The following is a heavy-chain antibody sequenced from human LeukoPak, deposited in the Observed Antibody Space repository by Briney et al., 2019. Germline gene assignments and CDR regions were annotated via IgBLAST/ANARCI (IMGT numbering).Heavy chain of an antibody. J-gene: IGHJ4*02. Sequence: GGSLRLSCAASGFTFSDYYMSWIRQAPGKGLEWVSYISSSGSTIYYADSVKGRFTISRDNAKNSLYLQMNSLRAEDTAVYYCASGNYYGSGSYYGVGAYFDYWGQGTLVTVSS. CDR2: ISSSGSTI. V-gene: IGHV3-11*01. D-gene: IGHD3-10*01. CDR1: GFTFSDYY. CDR3: ASGNYYGSGSYYGVGAYFDY.